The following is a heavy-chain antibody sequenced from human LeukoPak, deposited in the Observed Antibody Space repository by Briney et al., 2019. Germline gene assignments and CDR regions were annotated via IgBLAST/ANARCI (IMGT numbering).Heavy chain of an antibody. CDR1: GGSFSGYY. CDR2: INHSGST. J-gene: IGHJ4*02. D-gene: IGHD1-26*01. V-gene: IGHV4-34*01. CDR3: ARVPTVGATSFDY. Sequence: SETLSLTPAVYGGSFSGYYWSWIRQPPGKGLEWIGEINHSGSTNYNPSLKSRVTISVDTSKNQFSLKLSSVTAADTAVYYCARVPTVGATSFDYWGQGTLVTVSS.